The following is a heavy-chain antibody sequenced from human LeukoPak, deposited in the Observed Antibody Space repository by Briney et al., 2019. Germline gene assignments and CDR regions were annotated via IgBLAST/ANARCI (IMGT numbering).Heavy chain of an antibody. D-gene: IGHD2-15*01. CDR3: ARGHCSGGSCYEAFYIY. Sequence: GGSLRLSCAASGFTFRSYGMHWVRQAPGKGLEWVTHISYGGSNKYYRESVKGRFTISRDNSKNMLYLQMDSLRPEDTAVYYCARGHCSGGSCYEAFYIYWGQGTLVTVSS. J-gene: IGHJ4*02. CDR1: GFTFRSYG. CDR2: ISYGGSNK. V-gene: IGHV3-30*03.